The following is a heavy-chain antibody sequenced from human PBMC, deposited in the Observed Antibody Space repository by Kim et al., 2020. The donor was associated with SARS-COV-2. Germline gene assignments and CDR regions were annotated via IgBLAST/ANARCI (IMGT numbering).Heavy chain of an antibody. D-gene: IGHD3-22*01. CDR1: GFTVSSNY. Sequence: GGSLRLSCAASGFTVSSNYMSWVRQAPGKGLEWVSVIYSGGSTYYADSAKGRFTISRDNSKNTLYLQMNSLRAEDTAVYYCARGGGYYDSSGYLDYWGQGTLVTVSS. V-gene: IGHV3-53*01. CDR2: IYSGGST. CDR3: ARGGGYYDSSGYLDY. J-gene: IGHJ4*02.